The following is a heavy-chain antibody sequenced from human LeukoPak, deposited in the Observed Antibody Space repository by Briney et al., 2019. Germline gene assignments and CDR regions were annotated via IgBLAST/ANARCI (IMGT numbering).Heavy chain of an antibody. CDR2: ISGSGDST. CDR1: GFTFSSHA. J-gene: IGHJ4*02. CDR3: AKCQEPSGWCYFDY. V-gene: IGHV3-23*01. Sequence: GGSLRLSCAASGFTFSSHAVSWVRQAPGEGLEWVSAISGSGDSTYYADSVKGRFTISRDNSKNTLYLQMTSLRAEDTAVYYCAKCQEPSGWCYFDYWGQGSLVTVSS. D-gene: IGHD6-19*01.